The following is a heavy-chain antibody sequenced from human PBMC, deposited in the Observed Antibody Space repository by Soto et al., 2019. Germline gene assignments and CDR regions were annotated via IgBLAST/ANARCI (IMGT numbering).Heavy chain of an antibody. CDR3: ARAVLLWFGDPYYFDY. J-gene: IGHJ4*02. V-gene: IGHV1-2*04. Sequence: ASVKVSCKASGYTFTGYYMHWVRQAPGQGLEWMGWINPNSGGTNYAQKFQGWVTMTRDTSISTAYMELSRLRSDDTAVYYCARAVLLWFGDPYYFDYWGQGTLVTVSS. CDR2: INPNSGGT. D-gene: IGHD3-10*01. CDR1: GYTFTGYY.